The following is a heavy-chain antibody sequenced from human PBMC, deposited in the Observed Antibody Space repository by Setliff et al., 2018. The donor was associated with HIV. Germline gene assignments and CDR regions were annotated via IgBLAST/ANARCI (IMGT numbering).Heavy chain of an antibody. V-gene: IGHV4-61*01. Sequence: PSETLSLTCTVSDSGTYYWSWIRQPPGKGLEWIGYIYYSGSTNYNPSLKSRVTISVDTSKNQFSLKLSSVTAADTAVYYCARNPCSGGSCPDAFDIWGRGTMVTVSS. D-gene: IGHD2-15*01. J-gene: IGHJ3*02. CDR3: ARNPCSGGSCPDAFDI. CDR1: DSGTYY. CDR2: IYYSGST.